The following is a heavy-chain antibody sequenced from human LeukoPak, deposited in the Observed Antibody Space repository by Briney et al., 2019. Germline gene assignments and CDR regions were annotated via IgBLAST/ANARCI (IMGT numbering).Heavy chain of an antibody. V-gene: IGHV4-59*01. CDR1: GGSISSYY. Sequence: SETLSLTCTVSGGSISSYYWSWIRQPPGKGLEWIGYIYYSGSTNYNPSLKSRVTISVDTSKNQFSLKLSSVTAADTAVYYCARDLSYSSGRRGCTDVWGQGTTVTVSS. D-gene: IGHD6-19*01. J-gene: IGHJ6*02. CDR3: ARDLSYSSGRRGCTDV. CDR2: IYYSGST.